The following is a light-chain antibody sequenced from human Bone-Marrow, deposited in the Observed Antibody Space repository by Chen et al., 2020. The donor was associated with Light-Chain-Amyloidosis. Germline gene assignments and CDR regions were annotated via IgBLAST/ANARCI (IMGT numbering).Light chain of an antibody. CDR1: DLPTKY. CDR2: RDT. CDR3: QSADSSGTYEVI. J-gene: IGLJ2*01. Sequence: SYELTQPPSVSVSPGQTARITCSGDDLPTKYAYWYQQKPGQAPVLVIHRDTERPWAISERFSGSSSGTTDTLTISGVQAEDEDDYHCQSADSSGTYEVIFGGGTKLTVL. V-gene: IGLV3-25*03.